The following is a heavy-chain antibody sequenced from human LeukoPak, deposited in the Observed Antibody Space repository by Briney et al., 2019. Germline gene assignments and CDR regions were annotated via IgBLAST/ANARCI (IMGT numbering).Heavy chain of an antibody. J-gene: IGHJ4*02. CDR3: ARGDRAASGYDS. V-gene: IGHV3-66*01. CDR2: IYSGGRT. D-gene: IGHD3-22*01. CDR1: GFTVSSNY. Sequence: GSLRLSCAASGFTVSSNYMNWVRQAPGKGLEWVSAIYSGGRTYYADSVKGRFIISRDNSKNMVYLQMNSLRAEDTALYYCARGDRAASGYDSWGQGTLVTVSS.